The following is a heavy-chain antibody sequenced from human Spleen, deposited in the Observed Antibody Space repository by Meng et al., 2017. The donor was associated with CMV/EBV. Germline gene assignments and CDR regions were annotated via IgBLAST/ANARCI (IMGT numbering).Heavy chain of an antibody. V-gene: IGHV4-39*01. CDR2: MHFSGST. J-gene: IGHJ4*02. CDR1: SRSSSGYF. D-gene: IGHD3-22*01. Sequence: SRSSSGYFWASIRQHPGKGLEWIGNMHFSGSTYYNPYLESRVTISVDTSKNQFSLNLSSVIATDTAVYYCAGLLGFYYDSSGSGLDYWGQGALVTVSS. CDR3: AGLLGFYYDSSGSGLDY.